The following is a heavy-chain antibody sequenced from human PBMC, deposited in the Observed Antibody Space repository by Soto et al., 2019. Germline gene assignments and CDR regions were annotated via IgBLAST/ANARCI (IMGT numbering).Heavy chain of an antibody. Sequence: SETLSLTCTVSGGSVSSGSYYWSWIRQPPGKGLEWIGYIYYSGSTNYNPSLKSRVTISVDTSKNQFSLKLSSVTAADTAVYYCARGWVAVAASSYYYYYGMDVWGQGTTVTVSS. CDR1: GGSVSSGSYY. J-gene: IGHJ6*02. CDR2: IYYSGST. V-gene: IGHV4-61*01. CDR3: ARGWVAVAASSYYYYYGMDV. D-gene: IGHD6-19*01.